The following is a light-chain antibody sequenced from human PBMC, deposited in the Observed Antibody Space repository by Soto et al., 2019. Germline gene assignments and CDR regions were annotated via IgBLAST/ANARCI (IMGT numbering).Light chain of an antibody. CDR1: SSDVGGYNY. CDR2: EVS. J-gene: IGLJ2*01. CDR3: SSYGGSNTVV. Sequence: QSALTQPPSASGYPGQSVTISCTGSSSDVGGYNYVSGYQQHPGKAPKLMIYEVSKRPSGVPDRLSGSKSGNTASLTVSGLQAEDEADYYCSSYGGSNTVVFGGGTKLTVL. V-gene: IGLV2-8*01.